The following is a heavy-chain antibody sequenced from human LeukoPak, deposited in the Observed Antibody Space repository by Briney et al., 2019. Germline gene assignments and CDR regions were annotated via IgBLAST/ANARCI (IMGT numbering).Heavy chain of an antibody. CDR3: ARDLSGSYFFDP. J-gene: IGHJ5*02. V-gene: IGHV3-74*01. CDR1: GFTFSSYW. CDR2: IASDGSST. Sequence: GGSLRLSCAASGFTFSSYWMNWVRQAPGKGLVWVSRIASDGSSTTYADSVKGRFSISRDNAKNTLYLQMNSLRVEDTAVYYCARDLSGSYFFDPWGQGTLVTVSS. D-gene: IGHD1-26*01.